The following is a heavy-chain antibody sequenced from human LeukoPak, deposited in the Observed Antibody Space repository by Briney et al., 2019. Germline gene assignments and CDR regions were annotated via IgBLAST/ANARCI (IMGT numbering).Heavy chain of an antibody. V-gene: IGHV3-30*18. D-gene: IGHD3-10*01. Sequence: PGRSLRLSCAAFGFTFSSYGMHWVRQAPGKGLEWVAVISYDGSNKYYADSVKGRFTISRDNSKNTLYLQMNSLRAEDTAVYYCAKDRGSGIGTGPFDYWGQGTLVTVSS. CDR3: AKDRGSGIGTGPFDY. CDR1: GFTFSSYG. J-gene: IGHJ4*02. CDR2: ISYDGSNK.